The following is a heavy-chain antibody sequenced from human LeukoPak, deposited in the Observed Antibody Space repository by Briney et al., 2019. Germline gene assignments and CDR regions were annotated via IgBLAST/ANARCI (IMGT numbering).Heavy chain of an antibody. V-gene: IGHV3-66*01. D-gene: IGHD5-24*01. CDR2: IYSGGST. Sequence: PGGSLRLSCAASGFTVSSNYMSWVRQAPGKGLEWVSVIYSGGSTYYADSVKGRFTISRDNSKNTLYLQMNSLRAEDTAVYYCARDSRDGYNWPTFHYYYYGMDVWGQGTTVTVSS. CDR1: GFTVSSNY. CDR3: ARDSRDGYNWPTFHYYYYGMDV. J-gene: IGHJ6*02.